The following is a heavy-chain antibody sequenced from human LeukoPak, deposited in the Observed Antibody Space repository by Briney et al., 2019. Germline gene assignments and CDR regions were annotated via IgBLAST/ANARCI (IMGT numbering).Heavy chain of an antibody. Sequence: GGSLRLSCTASGFTFGDYLMSWFRQAPGKGLEWIGFISGGTTEYAASVKGRFTISRDDSTSIAYLQMNSLTTEDTAVYYCSRGSGWLSVYWGQGTLVTVSA. D-gene: IGHD6-19*01. CDR3: SRGSGWLSVY. V-gene: IGHV3-49*03. CDR1: GFTFGDYL. J-gene: IGHJ4*02. CDR2: ISGGTT.